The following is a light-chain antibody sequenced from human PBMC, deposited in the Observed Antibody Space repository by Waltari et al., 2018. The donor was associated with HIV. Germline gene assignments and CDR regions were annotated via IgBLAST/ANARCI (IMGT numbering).Light chain of an antibody. CDR3: QQYYSTPNT. Sequence: DIEMTQSPDSLVVSLGERATIDCKSSQRVLYSSNNYNYLAWYQQKPGQPPKLLIYWASTRGSGVPDRFSGSGSGTDCTLTISNLQAEDVAVYYCQQYYSTPNTFGQGTKLEIK. CDR2: WAS. J-gene: IGKJ2*01. CDR1: QRVLYSSNNYNY. V-gene: IGKV4-1*01.